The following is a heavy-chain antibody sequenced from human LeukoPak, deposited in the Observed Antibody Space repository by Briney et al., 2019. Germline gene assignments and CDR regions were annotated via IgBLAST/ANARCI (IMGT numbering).Heavy chain of an antibody. V-gene: IGHV4-59*08. CDR1: VDSMSRYY. CDR2: IYYSGNT. Sequence: SETLSLTCTVSVDSMSRYYWAWIRQPPGDGLEWIGFIYYSGNTNYHPPLKSRVTISIDTSKNQFSLNLTSVTAADTAVYYCVRLPGRTTTSRPFDYWGRGALVTVSS. D-gene: IGHD1/OR15-1a*01. CDR3: VRLPGRTTTSRPFDY. J-gene: IGHJ4*02.